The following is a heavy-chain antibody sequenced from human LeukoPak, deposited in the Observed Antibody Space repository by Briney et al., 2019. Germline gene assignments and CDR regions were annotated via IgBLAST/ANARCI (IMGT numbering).Heavy chain of an antibody. CDR2: IRYDGSNK. Sequence: GGSLRLSCAASGFTFSSYGMHWVRQAPGKGLEWVAFIRYDGSNKYYADSVKGRFTISRDNSKNTLYLQMNSLRAEDTAVYYCARDLPPYCSGGSCYSGFDYWGQGTLVTVSS. CDR3: ARDLPPYCSGGSCYSGFDY. D-gene: IGHD2-15*01. V-gene: IGHV3-30*02. J-gene: IGHJ4*02. CDR1: GFTFSSYG.